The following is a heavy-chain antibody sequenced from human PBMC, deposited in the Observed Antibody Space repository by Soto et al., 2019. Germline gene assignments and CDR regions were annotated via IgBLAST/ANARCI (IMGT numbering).Heavy chain of an antibody. D-gene: IGHD3-22*01. Sequence: GESLKISCRASEYTFTNYWINWVRQTPGKGLEWMGRIDPSDSYISYSPSFQGQVTISTDKSISTAYLQWSSLQASDTAMYYCARQVSRSTDYYYSGSVPGAFDLWGQGTMVTVSS. CDR1: EYTFTNYW. J-gene: IGHJ3*01. CDR3: ARQVSRSTDYYYSGSVPGAFDL. CDR2: IDPSDSYI. V-gene: IGHV5-10-1*01.